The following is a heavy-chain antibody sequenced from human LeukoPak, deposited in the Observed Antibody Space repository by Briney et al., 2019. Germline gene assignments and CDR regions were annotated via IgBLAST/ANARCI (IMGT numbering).Heavy chain of an antibody. CDR2: ISGSGGST. D-gene: IGHD6-6*01. CDR1: GFTFSNAW. CDR3: AKDQGSSSDY. V-gene: IGHV3-23*01. Sequence: AGGSLRLSCAASGFTFSNAWMSWVRQAPGKGLEWVSAISGSGGSTYYADSVKGRFTISRDNSKNTLYLQMNSLRAEDTAVYYCAKDQGSSSDYGGQGTLVTVSS. J-gene: IGHJ4*02.